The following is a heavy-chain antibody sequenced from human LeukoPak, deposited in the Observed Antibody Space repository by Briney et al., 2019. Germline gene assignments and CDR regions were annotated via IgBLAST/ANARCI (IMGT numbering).Heavy chain of an antibody. D-gene: IGHD2-15*01. CDR3: ARLGYCSGGSCYHFDY. J-gene: IGHJ4*02. V-gene: IGHV4-39*01. CDR2: IYYSGST. CDR1: GGSISSSSYY. Sequence: PSETLSLTCTVSGGSISSSSYYWGWIRQPPGKGLEWIGSIYYSGSTYYNPSLKSRVTISVDTSKNQFSLKLSSVTAADTAVYYCARLGYCSGGSCYHFDYWGQGTLVTVSS.